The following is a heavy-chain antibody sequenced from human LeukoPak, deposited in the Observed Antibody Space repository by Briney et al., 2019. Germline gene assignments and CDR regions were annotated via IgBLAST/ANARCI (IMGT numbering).Heavy chain of an antibody. D-gene: IGHD5-12*01. J-gene: IGHJ4*02. Sequence: GGSLRLSCAASGFTFSSYSMNWVRQAPGKGLEWVSSISSSSSYIYYADSVKGRFTISRDNAKNSLYLQMNSLRAEDTAVYYCAGGYLLPGYFDYWGQGTLDTVSS. CDR1: GFTFSSYS. CDR3: AGGYLLPGYFDY. CDR2: ISSSSSYI. V-gene: IGHV3-21*01.